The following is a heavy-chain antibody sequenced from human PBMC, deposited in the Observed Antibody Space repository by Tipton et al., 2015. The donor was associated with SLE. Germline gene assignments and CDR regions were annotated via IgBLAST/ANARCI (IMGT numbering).Heavy chain of an antibody. CDR2: INHSGGT. J-gene: IGHJ6*03. V-gene: IGHV4-34*01. CDR1: GFTVSSNY. CDR3: ARAQGLDRDYYYYYYMAV. D-gene: IGHD3/OR15-3a*01. Sequence: LRLSCAASGFTVSSNYVSWVRQAPGKGLEWIGEINHSGGTNYNPSLKSRVTISVDTSKNQFSLKLSSVTAADTAVYYCARAQGLDRDYYYYYYMAVWGKGTTVTVSS.